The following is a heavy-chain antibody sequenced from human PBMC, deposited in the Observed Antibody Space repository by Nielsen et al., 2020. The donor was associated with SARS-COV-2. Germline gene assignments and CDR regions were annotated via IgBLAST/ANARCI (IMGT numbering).Heavy chain of an antibody. CDR1: GGSISSSGHY. Sequence: SETLSLTCTVSGGSISSSGHYWVWVRQPPGKGLEFIGSSYYSGSTYYNPSLESRVTISVDTSKNQFSLNLSSESAADTAVYYCARRIMFSTSSYYYYYMDVWGKGTTVTVSS. J-gene: IGHJ6*03. CDR3: ARRIMFSTSSYYYYYMDV. CDR2: SYYSGST. D-gene: IGHD6-6*01. V-gene: IGHV4-39*01.